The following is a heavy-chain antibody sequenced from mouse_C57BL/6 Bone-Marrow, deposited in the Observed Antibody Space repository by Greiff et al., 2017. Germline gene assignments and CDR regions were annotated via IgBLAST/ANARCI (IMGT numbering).Heavy chain of an antibody. D-gene: IGHD4-1*02. V-gene: IGHV1-26*01. CDR2: INPNNGGT. CDR1: GYTFTDYY. Sequence: EVQLQQSGPELVKPGASVKISCKASGYTFTDYYMNWVKQSHGKSLEWIGDINPNNGGTSYNQKFKGKATLTVDKSSSTAYMELRSLTSEDSAVYYCARSTGIYWGQGTLVTVSA. J-gene: IGHJ3*01. CDR3: ARSTGIY.